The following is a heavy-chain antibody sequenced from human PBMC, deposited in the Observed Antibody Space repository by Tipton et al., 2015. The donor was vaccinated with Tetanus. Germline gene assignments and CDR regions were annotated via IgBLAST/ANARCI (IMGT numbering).Heavy chain of an antibody. Sequence: GSLRLSCSASGFTFSDFWMHWVRQAPGKGLQWVASISSTSSYIYYADSLKGRFTISRDNTKNSLHLQINSLRAEDAALYYCVSGRILDYWGQGTLVTVSS. V-gene: IGHV3-21*06. J-gene: IGHJ4*02. D-gene: IGHD2-15*01. CDR3: VSGRILDY. CDR2: ISSTSSYI. CDR1: GFTFSDFW.